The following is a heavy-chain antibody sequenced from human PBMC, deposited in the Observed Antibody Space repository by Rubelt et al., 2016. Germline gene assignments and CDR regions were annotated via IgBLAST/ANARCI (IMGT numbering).Heavy chain of an antibody. CDR2: HNHSGST. Sequence: QVQLQEWGAGLLKPSETLSLTCAVYGGSFSGYNWSWIGQPPGKGLEWIGEHNHSGSTNYNPSLKSRVTISGDTYKNQFALKLGSVTAADTAVYYCASRGRYYGSGSYPPRTGIVDYWGQGTLVTVSS. V-gene: IGHV4-34*01. CDR3: ASRGRYYGSGSYPPRTGIVDY. J-gene: IGHJ4*02. CDR1: GGSFSGYN. D-gene: IGHD3-10*01.